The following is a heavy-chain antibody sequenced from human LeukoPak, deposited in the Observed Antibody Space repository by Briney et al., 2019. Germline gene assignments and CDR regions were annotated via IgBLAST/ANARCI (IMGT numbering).Heavy chain of an antibody. CDR3: AKEKGYCSGGSCYGGTFDN. D-gene: IGHD2-15*01. J-gene: IGHJ4*02. Sequence: SETLSLTCTVPGDSISNHFWSWVRQPPGKGLEWIGYMHNGVHTNYNPSLKSRVTISGDTSNNQFSLKLSSVTAADTAVYYCAKEKGYCSGGSCYGGTFDNWGQGTLVTVSS. V-gene: IGHV4-59*11. CDR1: GDSISNHF. CDR2: MHNGVHT.